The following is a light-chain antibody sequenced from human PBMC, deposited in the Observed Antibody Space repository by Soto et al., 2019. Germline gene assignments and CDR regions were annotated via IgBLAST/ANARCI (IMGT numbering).Light chain of an antibody. CDR3: QKYDSSPRT. J-gene: IGKJ1*01. V-gene: IGKV1-27*01. CDR1: QGISNS. Sequence: DIELTQSPCSLSVSVGDRVTISCRASQGISNSLAWYQQKPGNVPTLLIYAASTLHSGVPSRFSGSGSGTDFTLTISRLEPEDFATYYCQKYDSSPRTFGQGTKVEIK. CDR2: AAS.